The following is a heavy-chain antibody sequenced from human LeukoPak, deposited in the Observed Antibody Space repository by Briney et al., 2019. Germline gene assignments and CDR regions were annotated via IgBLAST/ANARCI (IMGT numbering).Heavy chain of an antibody. D-gene: IGHD3-22*01. Sequence: GGSLRLSCAGSGFNFSTYEMNWVRQVPGKGLEWLSYISSRGSSIYYADSVKGRFTISRDNAKNSLYLQMNSLRAEDTAVYYCAKTLTFYYDSSAYDAFDFWGQGTMVTVSS. CDR3: AKTLTFYYDSSAYDAFDF. V-gene: IGHV3-48*03. J-gene: IGHJ3*01. CDR1: GFNFSTYE. CDR2: ISSRGSSI.